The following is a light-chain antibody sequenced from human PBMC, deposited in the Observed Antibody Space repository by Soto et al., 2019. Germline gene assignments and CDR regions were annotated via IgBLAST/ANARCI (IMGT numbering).Light chain of an antibody. J-gene: IGKJ5*01. CDR2: GAT. CDR1: QGIGTW. Sequence: DVQVTQSPSFVYASVGDRVTITCRASQGIGTWLAWYQQKPGKAPSLLIYGATDLQSGVPSRFSGSGLGTHFSLTIFSLQPEDFANYYCQQTNSFPITFGQGTRLEI. CDR3: QQTNSFPIT. V-gene: IGKV1D-12*01.